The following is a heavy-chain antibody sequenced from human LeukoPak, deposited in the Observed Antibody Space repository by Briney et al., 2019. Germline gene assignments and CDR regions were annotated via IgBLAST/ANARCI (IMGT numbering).Heavy chain of an antibody. J-gene: IGHJ5*02. V-gene: IGHV4-31*03. Sequence: SETLSLTCTVSGGSISSGGYYWSWIRQHPGKGLEWSGYIYYSGSTYYNPSLKSRVTISVDTSKNQFSLKLSSVTAADTAVYYCARDTGGYDSPRFAPWGQGTLVTVSS. CDR2: IYYSGST. D-gene: IGHD5-12*01. CDR3: ARDTGGYDSPRFAP. CDR1: GGSISSGGYY.